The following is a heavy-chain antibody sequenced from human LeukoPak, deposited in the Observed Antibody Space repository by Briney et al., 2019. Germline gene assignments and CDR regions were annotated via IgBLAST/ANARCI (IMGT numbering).Heavy chain of an antibody. Sequence: GGSLRLSCAASGFIFTSYFMSWVRQAPGKGLEWVASIKHDGSEKYYVDSVRGRFTISRDNTMNSLYLQMSSLRAEDTAVYYCARDHRVAGATGSSDYWGQGTLVTVSS. V-gene: IGHV3-7*01. J-gene: IGHJ4*02. D-gene: IGHD1-26*01. CDR2: IKHDGSEK. CDR1: GFIFTSYF. CDR3: ARDHRVAGATGSSDY.